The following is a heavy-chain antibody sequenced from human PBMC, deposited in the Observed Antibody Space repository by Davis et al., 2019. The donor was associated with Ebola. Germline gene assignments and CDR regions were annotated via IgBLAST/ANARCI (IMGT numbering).Heavy chain of an antibody. J-gene: IGHJ3*02. CDR1: RYSISSGYY. CDR3: ARREWSFDM. V-gene: IGHV4-38-2*01. D-gene: IGHD2-8*01. CDR2: IDHSGSS. Sequence: PSETLSLTCSVSRYSISSGYYWGWIRQPPGQGLEWIATIDHSGSSSYSPSLKSRVTMSLDTSKNQFSLNLTSVTAADTAVYYCARREWSFDMWGQGTMVTVSS.